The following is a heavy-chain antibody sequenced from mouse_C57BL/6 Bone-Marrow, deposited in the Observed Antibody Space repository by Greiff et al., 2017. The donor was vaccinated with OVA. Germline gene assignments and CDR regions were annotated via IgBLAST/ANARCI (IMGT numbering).Heavy chain of an antibody. V-gene: IGHV1-69*01. D-gene: IGHD2-3*01. J-gene: IGHJ4*01. Sequence: VQLQQSGAELVMPGASVKLSCKASGYTFTSYWMHWVKQRPGQGLEWIGEIDPSDSYTNYNQKFKGKSTLTVDKSSSTAYMQLSSLTSEDSAVYYCACYDGYYRYAMDYWGQGTSVTVSS. CDR2: IDPSDSYT. CDR3: ACYDGYYRYAMDY. CDR1: GYTFTSYW.